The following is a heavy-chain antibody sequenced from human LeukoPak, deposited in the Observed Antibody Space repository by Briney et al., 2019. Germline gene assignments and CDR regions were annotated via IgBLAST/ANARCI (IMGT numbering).Heavy chain of an antibody. J-gene: IGHJ4*02. CDR2: INWNGGST. D-gene: IGHD3-22*01. CDR3: ARAGHYYDSSGYFIDY. V-gene: IGHV3-20*04. CDR1: GFTFSNYW. Sequence: GGSLRLSCAASGFTFSNYWMHWVRQAPGKGLEWVSGINWNGGSTGYADSVKGRFTISRDNAKNSLYLQMNSLRAEDTALYYCARAGHYYDSSGYFIDYWGQGTLVTVSS.